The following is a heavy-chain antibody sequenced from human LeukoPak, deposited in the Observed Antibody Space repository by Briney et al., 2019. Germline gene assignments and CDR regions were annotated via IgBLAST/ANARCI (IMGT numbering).Heavy chain of an antibody. J-gene: IGHJ4*02. CDR1: GFSLTRGRAG. CDR3: AHRHFIGYTYAF. V-gene: IGHV2-5*01. Sequence: SGPTLVKPTQTLTLTCSFSGFSLTRGRAGVGWVRQPPGEALEWLALIYGNDDERYSPSLRSRLTISKDTSKKQVVLTVTNMQPVDTGTYCCAHRHFIGYTYAFWGPGILVTVSS. CDR2: IYGNDDE. D-gene: IGHD5-18*01.